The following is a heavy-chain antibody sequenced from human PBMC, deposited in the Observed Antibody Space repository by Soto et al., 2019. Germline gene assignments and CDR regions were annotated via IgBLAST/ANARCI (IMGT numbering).Heavy chain of an antibody. CDR3: AKQIQGGMSYDAFDI. CDR2: ISAAAGTT. D-gene: IGHD3-16*01. J-gene: IGHJ3*02. CDR1: GLTFSTYA. Sequence: GGSLRLSCAASGLTFSTYAMSSVRQAPGRGLEGVSGISAAAGTTYHAHPVKGRFTTSRDNSKNTLYLLMHSLRAEDTAVYYCAKQIQGGMSYDAFDIWGQGTMVTVSS. V-gene: IGHV3-23*01.